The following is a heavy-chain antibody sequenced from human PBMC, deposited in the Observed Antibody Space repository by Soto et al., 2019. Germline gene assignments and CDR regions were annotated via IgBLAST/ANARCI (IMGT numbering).Heavy chain of an antibody. CDR1: GDSFTTYW. Sequence: PGEALKISCQGSGDSFTTYWVGWVRQIPGRGLEWMGIIHPGDSDTRYSPFFQGQVTISADKSISTAYLQWSCLKASATAMYYFAMLNRYSTTPFECGFDPWGQGPLGTVSS. CDR3: AMLNRYSTTPFECGFDP. J-gene: IGHJ5*02. D-gene: IGHD6-13*01. CDR2: IHPGDSDT. V-gene: IGHV5-51*01.